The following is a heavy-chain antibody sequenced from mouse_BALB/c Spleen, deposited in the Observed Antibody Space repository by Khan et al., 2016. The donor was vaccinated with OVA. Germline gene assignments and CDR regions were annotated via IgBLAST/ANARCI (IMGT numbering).Heavy chain of an antibody. V-gene: IGHV1S132*01. D-gene: IGHD3-2*02. Sequence: VELVESGAELVRPGASVKLSCKTSGYIFTSYWIHRVKQRSRQDIEWIARIYPETDNTYYNEKLKDKATVTADKSSSTAYMQLSSLKSEDSAFYFCARAQALYYFDYWGQGTTLTVSS. CDR3: ARAQALYYFDY. J-gene: IGHJ2*01. CDR2: IYPETDNT. CDR1: GYIFTSYW.